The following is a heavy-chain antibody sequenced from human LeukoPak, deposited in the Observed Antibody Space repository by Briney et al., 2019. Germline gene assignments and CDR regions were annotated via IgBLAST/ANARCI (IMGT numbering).Heavy chain of an antibody. Sequence: PGGSLRLSCAASGFTFSSYSMNWVRQAPGKGLEWVSSISSSSSYIYYADSVKGRFTISRDNAKNSLYLQMNSLRAEDTAVYYCARSGRSSGSQYFQHWGQGTLVTVSS. D-gene: IGHD3-10*01. CDR2: ISSSSSYI. V-gene: IGHV3-21*01. CDR3: ARSGRSSGSQYFQH. CDR1: GFTFSSYS. J-gene: IGHJ1*01.